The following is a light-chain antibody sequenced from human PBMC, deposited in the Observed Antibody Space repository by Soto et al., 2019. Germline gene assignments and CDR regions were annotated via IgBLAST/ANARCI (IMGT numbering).Light chain of an antibody. CDR2: SAS. J-gene: IGKJ1*01. CDR1: QSVSSN. V-gene: IGKV3-15*01. Sequence: EIVMTQSPATLSVSPGERATLSCRASQSVSSNLAWYQQKPGQAPRLLIYSASTRATGFPARFSGSGSGTEFTLTISSLQSEDFAVYYCQQYNNWPQTFGLGTKVEIK. CDR3: QQYNNWPQT.